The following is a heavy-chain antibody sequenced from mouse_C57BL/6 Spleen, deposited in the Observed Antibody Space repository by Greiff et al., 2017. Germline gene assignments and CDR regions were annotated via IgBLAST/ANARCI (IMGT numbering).Heavy chain of an antibody. CDR1: GYTFTSYW. J-gene: IGHJ2*01. CDR2: IDPSDSYT. CDR3: ARGGNYGLDY. D-gene: IGHD2-1*01. Sequence: QVQLQQPGAELVMPGASVKLSCKASGYTFTSYWMHWVKQRPGQGLEWIGEIDPSDSYTNYYQQFKGKSTLTVDKSSSTAYMQLSSLTSEDSAVYYCARGGNYGLDYWGQGTTRTVSS. V-gene: IGHV1-69*01.